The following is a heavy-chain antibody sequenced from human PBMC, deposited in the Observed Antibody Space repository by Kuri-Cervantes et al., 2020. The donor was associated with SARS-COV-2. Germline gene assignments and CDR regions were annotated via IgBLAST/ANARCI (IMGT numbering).Heavy chain of an antibody. CDR1: GYTFTSYY. J-gene: IGHJ3*02. CDR3: ARVVGYCSSTSCPLLAFDI. Sequence: ASVKVSCKASGYTFTSYYMHWARQAPGQGLEWMGIINPSGGSTSYAQKFQGRVTMTRDTTTSTVYMELSSLRSEDTAVYYCARVVGYCSSTSCPLLAFDIWGQGTMVTVSS. D-gene: IGHD2-2*01. V-gene: IGHV1-46*01. CDR2: INPSGGST.